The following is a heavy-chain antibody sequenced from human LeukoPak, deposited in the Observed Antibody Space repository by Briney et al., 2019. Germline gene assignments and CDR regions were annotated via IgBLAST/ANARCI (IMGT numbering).Heavy chain of an antibody. D-gene: IGHD5-18*01. CDR3: AARLIRLWLQTPFDY. Sequence: GGSLRLSCAASGFTFSSYSMNWVRQAPGKGLEWVSYISSSSSTIYYADSVKGRFTISRDNAKNSLYLQMNSLRAEDTAVYYCAARLIRLWLQTPFDYWGQGTLVTVSS. CDR1: GFTFSSYS. J-gene: IGHJ4*02. V-gene: IGHV3-48*01. CDR2: ISSSSSTI.